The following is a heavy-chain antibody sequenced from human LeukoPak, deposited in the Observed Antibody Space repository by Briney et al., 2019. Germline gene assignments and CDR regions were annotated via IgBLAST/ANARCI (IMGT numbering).Heavy chain of an antibody. CDR3: ARDSTGWNYFDY. CDR2: IYSGGST. J-gene: IGHJ4*02. Sequence: GGSLRLSCAASGFTVSSNYMSWVRKAPGKGLEWVSIIYSGGSTDYADSVKGRFTISRDNSKNTLYLQMNSLSAEDTAMYYCARDSTGWNYFDYWGQGTLVTVSS. D-gene: IGHD6-19*01. CDR1: GFTVSSNY. V-gene: IGHV3-53*01.